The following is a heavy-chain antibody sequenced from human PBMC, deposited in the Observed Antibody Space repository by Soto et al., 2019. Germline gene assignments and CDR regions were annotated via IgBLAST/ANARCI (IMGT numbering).Heavy chain of an antibody. Sequence: GGSLRLSCAASGFTFSSYSMNWVRQAPGKGLGWVSSISSSSSYIYYADSVKGRFTISRDNAKNSLYLQMNSLRAEDTAVYYCAREDWGGMDVWGQGTTVTVSS. V-gene: IGHV3-21*01. CDR3: AREDWGGMDV. CDR1: GFTFSSYS. J-gene: IGHJ6*02. CDR2: ISSSSSYI. D-gene: IGHD7-27*01.